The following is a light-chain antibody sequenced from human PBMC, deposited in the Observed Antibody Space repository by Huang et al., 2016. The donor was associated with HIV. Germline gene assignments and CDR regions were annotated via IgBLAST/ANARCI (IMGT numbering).Light chain of an antibody. Sequence: DIQMTQSPSFLSSSVGDRVTITCQASHDISNCLNWYQQKPGEAPKLLIYDTSNLETGVPSRFSGSGSGTDFTFTISSLQPEDIATYYCQQCDNLPFTFGPGTKADIK. CDR1: HDISNC. CDR2: DTS. V-gene: IGKV1-33*01. J-gene: IGKJ3*01. CDR3: QQCDNLPFT.